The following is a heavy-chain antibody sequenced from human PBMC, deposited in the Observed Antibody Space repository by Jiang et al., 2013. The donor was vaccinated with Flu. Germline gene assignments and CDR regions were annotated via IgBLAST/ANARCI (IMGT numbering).Heavy chain of an antibody. CDR2: MYHSGST. CDR1: GGSISSGGYS. V-gene: IGHV4-30-2*01. D-gene: IGHD4-17*01. Sequence: GSGLVKPSETLSLTCAVSGGSISSGGYSWSWIRQPPGKGLEWIGYMYHSGSTYYNPSLKSRVTISVDRSKNQFSLKLSSVTAADTAVYYCARGLPAYGDYIWYFDLWGRGTLVTVSS. CDR3: ARGLPAYGDYIWYFDL. J-gene: IGHJ2*01.